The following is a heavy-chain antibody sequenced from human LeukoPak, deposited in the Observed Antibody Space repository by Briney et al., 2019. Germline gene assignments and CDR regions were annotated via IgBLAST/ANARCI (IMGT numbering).Heavy chain of an antibody. CDR1: GGSISTYY. V-gene: IGHV4-59*12. D-gene: IGHD3-3*01. J-gene: IGHJ3*02. CDR3: ARPKPAWRGGFNI. CDR2: INNRGDT. Sequence: PSETLSLSCTVSGGSISTYYWSWIRQPPGKGLEWIGYINNRGDTGSNPSLKSRVTISVDTSKNQFSLRLNSVTAADTAVYCCARPKPAWRGGFNIWGQGTMVTVSS.